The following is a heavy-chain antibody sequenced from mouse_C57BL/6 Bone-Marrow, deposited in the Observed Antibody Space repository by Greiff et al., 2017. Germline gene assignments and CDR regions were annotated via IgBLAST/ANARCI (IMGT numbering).Heavy chain of an antibody. V-gene: IGHV5-15*04. D-gene: IGHD2-3*01. J-gene: IGHJ1*03. CDR2: ISNLAYSI. CDR1: GFTFSDYG. CDR3: ARGGSYDGYYDWYFDV. Sequence: EVKLVESGGGLVQPGGSLKLSCAASGFTFSDYGMAWVRQAPRKGPEWVAFISNLAYSIYYADTVTGRFTISRETAKNTLYLEMSSLRSEDTAMYYCARGGSYDGYYDWYFDVWGTGTTVTVSS.